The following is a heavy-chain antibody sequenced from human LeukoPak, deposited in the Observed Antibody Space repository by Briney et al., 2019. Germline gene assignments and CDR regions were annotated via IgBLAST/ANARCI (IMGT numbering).Heavy chain of an antibody. D-gene: IGHD2-15*01. CDR3: AKARKDIVVVVAASPDY. Sequence: PGGSLRLSCAASGLTFSSYGMHWVRQAPGKGLEWVAVISYDGSNKYYADSVKGRFTISRDNSKNTLYLQMNSLRAEDTAVYYCAKARKDIVVVVAASPDYWGQGTLVTVSS. J-gene: IGHJ4*02. CDR1: GLTFSSYG. CDR2: ISYDGSNK. V-gene: IGHV3-30*18.